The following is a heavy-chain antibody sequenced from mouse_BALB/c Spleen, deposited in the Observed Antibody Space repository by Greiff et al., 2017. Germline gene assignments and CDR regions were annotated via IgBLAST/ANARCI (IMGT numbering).Heavy chain of an antibody. J-gene: IGHJ1*01. Sequence: VQLQQSGPGLVAPSQSLSITCTVSGFSLTSYGVHWVRQPPGKGLEWLGVIWAGGSTNYNSALMSRLSISKDNSKSQVFLKMNSLQTDDTAMYYCARDNYDGYWYFDVWGAGTTVTVSS. CDR1: GFSLTSYG. V-gene: IGHV2-9*02. CDR2: IWAGGST. D-gene: IGHD2-3*01. CDR3: ARDNYDGYWYFDV.